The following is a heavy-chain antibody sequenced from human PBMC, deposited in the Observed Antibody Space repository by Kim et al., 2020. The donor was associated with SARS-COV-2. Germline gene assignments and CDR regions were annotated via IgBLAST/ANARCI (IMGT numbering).Heavy chain of an antibody. CDR3: AKDNNWNHSRGYGMDV. J-gene: IGHJ6*02. Sequence: GGSLRLSCAASGFTFDDYAMHWVRQAPGKGLEWVSGISWNSGNIGYADSVKGRFTISRDNAKNSLYLQMNSLRAEDTALYYCAKDNNWNHSRGYGMDVWGQGTTVTVSS. V-gene: IGHV3-9*01. D-gene: IGHD1-20*01. CDR1: GFTFDDYA. CDR2: ISWNSGNI.